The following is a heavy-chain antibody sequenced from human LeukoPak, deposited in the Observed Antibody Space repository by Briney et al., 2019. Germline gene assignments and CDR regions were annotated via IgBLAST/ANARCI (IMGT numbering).Heavy chain of an antibody. Sequence: PSETLSLTCAVYGGSFSGYYWSWIRQPPGKGLEWIGEINHSGSTNYNPSLKSRVTISVDTSKNQFSLKLSSVTAADTAVYYCARGSGFWSGYFDYWGQGTLVTASS. CDR1: GGSFSGYY. CDR3: ARGSGFWSGYFDY. CDR2: INHSGST. D-gene: IGHD3-3*01. V-gene: IGHV4-34*01. J-gene: IGHJ4*02.